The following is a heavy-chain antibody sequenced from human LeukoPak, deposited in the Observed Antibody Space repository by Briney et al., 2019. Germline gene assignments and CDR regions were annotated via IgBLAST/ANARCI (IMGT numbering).Heavy chain of an antibody. CDR2: IYHSGST. Sequence: SGTLSLTCAVSGGSISSSNWWSWVRQPPGKGLEWIGEIYHSGSTNYNPSLKSRVTISVDKSKNQFSLKLSSVTAADTAVYYCARVSVEMATTFDYWGQGTLVTVSS. J-gene: IGHJ4*02. CDR3: ARVSVEMATTFDY. V-gene: IGHV4-4*02. D-gene: IGHD5-24*01. CDR1: GGSISSSNW.